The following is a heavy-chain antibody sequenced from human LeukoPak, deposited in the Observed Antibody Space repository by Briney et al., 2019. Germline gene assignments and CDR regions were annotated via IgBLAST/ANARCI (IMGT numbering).Heavy chain of an antibody. J-gene: IGHJ4*02. Sequence: GGSLRLSCAASGFTFSSYGMHWVRQAPGKGLEWVAFIRYDGSNKYYADSVKGRFTISRDNSKNTLYLQMNNLRAEDTAIYYCARGCDVSCYRLDFWGQGTLVTVSS. CDR2: IRYDGSNK. V-gene: IGHV3-30*02. D-gene: IGHD2-2*01. CDR1: GFTFSSYG. CDR3: ARGCDVSCYRLDF.